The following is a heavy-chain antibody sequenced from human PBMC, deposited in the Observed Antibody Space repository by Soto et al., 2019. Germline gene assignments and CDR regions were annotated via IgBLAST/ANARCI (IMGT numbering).Heavy chain of an antibody. D-gene: IGHD3-16*01. J-gene: IGHJ6*02. CDR2: INSYSDDI. CDR3: ARDTFTYMRRFMRGRYSGLDV. Sequence: VQLVESGGGLVKPGGSLRLSCVASGFTFNTYSMNWVRHTPGKGLEWISSINSYSDDIGYADSVEGRFTISRDNAKNSLFLKMNGLRDEDTAVYYCARDTFTYMRRFMRGRYSGLDVWGQGTTVTVS. CDR1: GFTFNTYS. V-gene: IGHV3-21*02.